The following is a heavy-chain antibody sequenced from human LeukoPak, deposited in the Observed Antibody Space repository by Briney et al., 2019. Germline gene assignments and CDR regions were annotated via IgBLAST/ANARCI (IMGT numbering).Heavy chain of an antibody. D-gene: IGHD3-3*01. Sequence: PGGSLTLSCAGSGFSVSNNYMSWVRQAPGKGLEWDSGISGGGTAHYADSVMGRFTVSRDNSKNTLHLQMNSLRAEDTAVYYCARDDGRSGCAHWGQGTLVTVSS. CDR2: ISGGGTA. V-gene: IGHV3-53*01. CDR3: ARDDGRSGCAH. CDR1: GFSVSNNY. J-gene: IGHJ4*02.